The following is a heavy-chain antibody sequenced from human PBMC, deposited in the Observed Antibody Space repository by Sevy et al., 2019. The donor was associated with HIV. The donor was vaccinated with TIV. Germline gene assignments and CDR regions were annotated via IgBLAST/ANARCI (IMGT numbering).Heavy chain of an antibody. CDR1: GFPVSSNY. CDR3: ARGKSGYGYGLDY. J-gene: IGHJ4*02. D-gene: IGHD5-18*01. V-gene: IGHV3-66*01. CDR2: IYSDGFT. Sequence: GGSLRLSCAASGFPVSSNYMSWVRQAPGKGLEWVSVIYSDGFTYHADSVKGRFTISRDNSKNTLYLQMNSLRVEDTAVYYCARGKSGYGYGLDYWGQGTLVTVSS.